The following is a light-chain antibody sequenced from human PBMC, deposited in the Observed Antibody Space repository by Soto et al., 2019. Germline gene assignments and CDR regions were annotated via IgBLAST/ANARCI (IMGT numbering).Light chain of an antibody. V-gene: IGKV3-20*01. CDR3: QQYGNSPPLT. Sequence: EIVLTQSPGTLSSSPGERATLSCRASQSVSSHLAWYQQRPGQAPRLLIYGASSRATGIPDRFSGSGSGTDFTLTISRLEPEDFALYYCQQYGNSPPLTFGGGTKVEIK. CDR1: QSVSSH. J-gene: IGKJ4*01. CDR2: GAS.